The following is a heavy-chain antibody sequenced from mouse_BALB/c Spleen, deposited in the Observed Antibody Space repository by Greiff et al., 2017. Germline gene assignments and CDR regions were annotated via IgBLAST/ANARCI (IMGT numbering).Heavy chain of an antibody. J-gene: IGHJ4*01. V-gene: IGHV3-8*02. CDR3: ARGYYGNYEAMDY. Sequence: EVKLLESGPSLVKPSQTLSLTCSVTGDSITSGYWNWIRKFPGNKLEYMGYISYSGSTYYNPSLKSRISITRDTSKNQYYLQLNSVTTEDTATYYCARGYYGNYEAMDYWGQGTSVTVSS. CDR1: GDSITSGY. D-gene: IGHD2-1*01. CDR2: ISYSGST.